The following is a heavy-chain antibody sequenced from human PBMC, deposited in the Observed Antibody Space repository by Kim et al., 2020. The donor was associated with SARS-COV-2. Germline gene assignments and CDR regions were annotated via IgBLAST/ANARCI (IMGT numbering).Heavy chain of an antibody. V-gene: IGHV4-34*01. Sequence: SETLSLTCAVYGGSFSGYYWSWIRQPPGKGLEWIGEINHSGSTNYNPSLKSRVTISVDTSKNQFSLKLSSVTAADTAVYYCARGRAEHAQVLLWFGPKKYNWFDPWGQGTLVTVSS. CDR3: ARGRAEHAQVLLWFGPKKYNWFDP. CDR1: GGSFSGYY. J-gene: IGHJ5*02. D-gene: IGHD3-10*01. CDR2: INHSGST.